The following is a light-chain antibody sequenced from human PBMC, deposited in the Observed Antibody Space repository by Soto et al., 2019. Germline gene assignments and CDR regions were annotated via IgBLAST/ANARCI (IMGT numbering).Light chain of an antibody. V-gene: IGLV2-23*01. CDR1: SSDVGSYNL. CDR3: CSYAGSSTLDNWV. CDR2: EGS. Sequence: QSALTQPASVSGSPGQSITISCTGTSSDVGSYNLVSWYQQHPGKAPKLMIYEGSKRPSGVSNRFSGSKSGNTASLTISGLQAEDEADYYCCSYAGSSTLDNWVFGGGTKPPS. J-gene: IGLJ3*02.